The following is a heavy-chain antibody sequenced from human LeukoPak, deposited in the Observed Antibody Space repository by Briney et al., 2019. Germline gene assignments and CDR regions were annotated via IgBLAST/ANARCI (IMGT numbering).Heavy chain of an antibody. CDR1: GFTFSSYS. CDR2: ISSSSSYI. J-gene: IGHJ3*02. D-gene: IGHD1-26*01. Sequence: GGSLRLSCAASGFTFSSYSMNWVRQAPGKGLEWVSSISSSSSYIYYADSVKGRFTISRDNAKNSLYLQMNSLRAEDTAVYYCASPGSYSGSYYHAFDIWGQGTMVTVSS. CDR3: ASPGSYSGSYYHAFDI. V-gene: IGHV3-21*01.